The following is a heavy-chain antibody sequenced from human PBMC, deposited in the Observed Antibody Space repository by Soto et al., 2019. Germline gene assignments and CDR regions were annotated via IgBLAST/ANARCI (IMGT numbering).Heavy chain of an antibody. D-gene: IGHD4-17*01. CDR3: AREGSLYSDSVSNCVDY. J-gene: IGHJ4*02. CDR2: ISSTSTYI. Sequence: GGSLRLSCAASGFTFSSYSMNWVRQAPGKGLEWVSSISSTSTYIYYADSVNGRFTISRDNAKNSLFLQMNSLRAEDTAVYYCAREGSLYSDSVSNCVDYWGPGTLVNVSS. CDR1: GFTFSSYS. V-gene: IGHV3-21*01.